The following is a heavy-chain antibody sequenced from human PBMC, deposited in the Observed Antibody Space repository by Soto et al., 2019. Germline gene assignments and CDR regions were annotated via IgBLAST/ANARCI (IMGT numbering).Heavy chain of an antibody. J-gene: IGHJ4*02. D-gene: IGHD5-18*01. Sequence: PGGSLRLSFAASGFTFSSCGMHWVRQATGKWLEWVSFIAHDGSNKYYADSVKVRFTMSRDNSNNTPYLQMNSLRAEDTAVYYCAKADTATVTGFYXWGQGTLFTVSX. V-gene: IGHV3-30*18. CDR1: GFTFSSCG. CDR3: AKADTATVTGFYX. CDR2: IAHDGSNK.